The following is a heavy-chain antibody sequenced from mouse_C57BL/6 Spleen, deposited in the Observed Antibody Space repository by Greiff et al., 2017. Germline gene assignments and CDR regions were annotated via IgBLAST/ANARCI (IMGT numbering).Heavy chain of an antibody. J-gene: IGHJ1*03. Sequence: DVQLVESGGGLVKPGGSLKLSCAASGFTFSSYTMSWVRQTPEKGLEWVATISGGGGNTYYPDSVKGRFTISRDKAKNTLYLQMSSLRSEDTALYYCARHYYGSSYGYFDVWGTGTTVTVSS. CDR2: ISGGGGNT. CDR1: GFTFSSYT. V-gene: IGHV5-9*01. CDR3: ARHYYGSSYGYFDV. D-gene: IGHD1-1*01.